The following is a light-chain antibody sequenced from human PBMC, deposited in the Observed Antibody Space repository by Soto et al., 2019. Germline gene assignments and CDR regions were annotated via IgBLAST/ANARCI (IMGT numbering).Light chain of an antibody. CDR1: QDIRND. CDR3: LQDVNYPWT. Sequence: AIQMTQSPSSLSASVGDRVTITCRASQDIRNDLGWYQQKPGKTPKLLIFAASSLQSGVPSRFSGSASGTDFTLTISSLQPEDFATYYCLQDVNYPWTFGQGTKVEIE. J-gene: IGKJ1*01. CDR2: AAS. V-gene: IGKV1-6*01.